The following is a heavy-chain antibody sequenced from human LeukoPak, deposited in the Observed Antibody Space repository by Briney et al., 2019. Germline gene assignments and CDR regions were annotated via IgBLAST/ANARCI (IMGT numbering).Heavy chain of an antibody. V-gene: IGHV3-30*02. J-gene: IGHJ4*02. CDR1: GFTFNSYG. CDR2: IRYDGSNK. Sequence: PGGSLKLSCAASGFTFNSYGMHWVRRAPGKGLEWVAFIRYDGSNKYYADSVKGRFTISRDNSKNTLYLQMNSLRAEDTAVYYCAKDPTTVVITYFDYWGQGTLVTVSS. CDR3: AKDPTTVVITYFDY. D-gene: IGHD4-23*01.